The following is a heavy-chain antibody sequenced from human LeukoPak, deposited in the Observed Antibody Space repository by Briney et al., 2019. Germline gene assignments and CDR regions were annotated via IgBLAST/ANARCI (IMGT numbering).Heavy chain of an antibody. D-gene: IGHD3-22*01. J-gene: IGHJ4*02. V-gene: IGHV4-34*01. CDR2: INHSGST. CDR3: ARTTSGDYYDSSCYRLGYFDY. Sequence: SETLSLTCAVYGGSFSGYYWSWIRQPPGKGLEWIGEINHSGSTNYNPSLKSRVTISVDTSKNQFSLKLSSVTAADTAVYYCARTTSGDYYDSSCYRLGYFDYWGQGTLVTVSS. CDR1: GGSFSGYY.